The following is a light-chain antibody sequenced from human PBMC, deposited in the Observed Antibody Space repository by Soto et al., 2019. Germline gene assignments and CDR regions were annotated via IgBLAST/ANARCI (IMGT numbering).Light chain of an antibody. J-gene: IGKJ4*01. Sequence: DIQMTQTPSSLSASGEDRVTITCRASQSIATYLNWYQHKPGKAPNLLIYAASSLQGGVPSRFSGSGSGTDFTLTISSLQPEDFATYYCQQSYSTPPGFGGGTKVDIK. CDR3: QQSYSTPPG. CDR1: QSIATY. CDR2: AAS. V-gene: IGKV1-39*01.